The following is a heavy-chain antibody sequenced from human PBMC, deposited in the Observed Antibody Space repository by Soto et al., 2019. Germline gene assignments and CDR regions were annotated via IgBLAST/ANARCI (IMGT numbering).Heavy chain of an antibody. J-gene: IGHJ4*02. CDR2: ISGSGGST. Sequence: GGSLRLSCAAYGFTFGSYAMSWVRQAPGKGLEWVSAISGSGGSTYYADSGKGRFTISRDNSKNTLYLQMNSLRAEDTAVYYCAKDVGTPGIAAPYWGQGTLVTVSS. D-gene: IGHD6-13*01. V-gene: IGHV3-23*01. CDR1: GFTFGSYA. CDR3: AKDVGTPGIAAPY.